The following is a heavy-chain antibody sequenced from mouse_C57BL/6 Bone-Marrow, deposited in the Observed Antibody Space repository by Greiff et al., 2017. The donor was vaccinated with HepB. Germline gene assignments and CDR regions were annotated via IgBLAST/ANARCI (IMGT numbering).Heavy chain of an antibody. V-gene: IGHV1-55*01. CDR1: GYTFTSYW. D-gene: IGHD2-3*01. J-gene: IGHJ4*01. CDR2: IYPGSGST. CDR3: ARSIDGYSYYYAMDY. Sequence: QVQLQQPGAELVKPGASVKMSCKASGYTFTSYWITWVKQRPGQGLEWIGDIYPGSGSTNYNEKFKSKATLTVDTSSSTAYMKLSSLTSEDSAVYYCARSIDGYSYYYAMDYWGQGTSVTVSS.